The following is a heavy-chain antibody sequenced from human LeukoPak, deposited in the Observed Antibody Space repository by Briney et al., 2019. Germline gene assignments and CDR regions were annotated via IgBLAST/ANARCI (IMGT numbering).Heavy chain of an antibody. CDR1: GDSVSSNSAA. Sequence: SQTLSLTCAISGDSVSSNSAAWNWIRQSPSRGLEWLGRTYYRSKWYNDYAVSVKSRITINPDTSKNQFSLQLNSVTPEDTAVYYCARGGQPDYDILTGYYTFDYWGQGTLVTVSS. J-gene: IGHJ4*02. CDR3: ARGGQPDYDILTGYYTFDY. V-gene: IGHV6-1*01. D-gene: IGHD3-9*01. CDR2: TYYRSKWYN.